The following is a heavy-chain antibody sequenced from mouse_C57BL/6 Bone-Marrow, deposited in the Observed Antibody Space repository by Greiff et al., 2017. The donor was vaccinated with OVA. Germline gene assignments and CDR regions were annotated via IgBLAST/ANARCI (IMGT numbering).Heavy chain of an antibody. CDR2: ISSGSSTI. Sequence: DVMLVESGGGLVKPGGSLKLSCAASGFTFSDYGMHWVRQAPEKGLEWVAYISSGSSTIYYADTVKGRFTISRDNAKNTLFLQMTSLRPEDTAMYYCASYYSNYAWFAYWGQGTLVTVSA. D-gene: IGHD2-5*01. CDR1: GFTFSDYG. V-gene: IGHV5-17*01. J-gene: IGHJ3*01. CDR3: ASYYSNYAWFAY.